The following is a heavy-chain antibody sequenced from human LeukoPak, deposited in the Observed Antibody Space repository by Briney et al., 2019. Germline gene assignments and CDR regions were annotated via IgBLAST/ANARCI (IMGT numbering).Heavy chain of an antibody. Sequence: SETLPLTCAVYGGSFSGYYWSWIRQPPGKGLEWIGKISHSGSTNYNASLESRVTISLDSFKNQFSLKLTSVTAADTAVYYCARVDGYSYVSGNFYNYWFDPWGQGTLVTVSS. CDR1: GGSFSGYY. V-gene: IGHV4-34*01. CDR3: ARVDGYSYVSGNFYNYWFDP. D-gene: IGHD3-10*01. J-gene: IGHJ5*02. CDR2: ISHSGST.